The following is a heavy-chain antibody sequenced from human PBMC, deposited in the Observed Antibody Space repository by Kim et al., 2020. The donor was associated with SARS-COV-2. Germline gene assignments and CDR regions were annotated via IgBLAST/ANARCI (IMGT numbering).Heavy chain of an antibody. CDR3: ARMYSSSWYGDWFDP. J-gene: IGHJ5*02. D-gene: IGHD6-13*01. CDR1: GYTFTCYA. Sequence: ASVKVSCKASGYTFTCYAMNWVRQAPGQGLERLGWINTNTGNPTYAQGFTGRFVFPLDTSVSTAYLQISSFKAEDTAVYSGARMYSSSWYGDWFDPWGQG. V-gene: IGHV7-4-1*02. CDR2: INTNTGNP.